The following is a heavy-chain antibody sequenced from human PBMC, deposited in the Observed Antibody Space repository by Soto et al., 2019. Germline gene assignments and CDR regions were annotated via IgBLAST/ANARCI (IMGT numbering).Heavy chain of an antibody. CDR3: ARGGVVVVVAATSRRHGFDI. CDR1: GGSFSGYY. V-gene: IGHV4-34*01. D-gene: IGHD2-15*01. CDR2: INHSGST. J-gene: IGHJ3*02. Sequence: SETLSLTCAVYGGSFSGYYWSWIRQPPGKGLEWIGEINHSGSTNYNPSLKSRVTISVDTSKNQCSLKLSSVTAADTAVYYCARGGVVVVVAATSRRHGFDIWGQGTMVT.